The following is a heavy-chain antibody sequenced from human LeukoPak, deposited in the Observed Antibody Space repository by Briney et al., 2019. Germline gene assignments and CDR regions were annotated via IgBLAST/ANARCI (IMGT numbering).Heavy chain of an antibody. D-gene: IGHD3-10*01. CDR2: ITYDGITT. CDR1: GFTLSSCG. V-gene: IGHV3-30*18. Sequence: GTSLRPSCVASGFTLSSCGMHWVRQAPGKGLEWVAVITYDGITTYSDDSVKGRFTITRDTSKSTLHLQMNNLRPEDTAVYFCVKEQGSGYYRTADYWGQGTLVTVSS. CDR3: VKEQGSGYYRTADY. J-gene: IGHJ4*02.